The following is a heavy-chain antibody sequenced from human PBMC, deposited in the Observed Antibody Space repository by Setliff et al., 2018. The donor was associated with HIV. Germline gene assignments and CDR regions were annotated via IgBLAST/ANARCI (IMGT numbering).Heavy chain of an antibody. CDR1: GGSISSYF. Sequence: SETLSLTCTVSGGSISSYFWSWIRQPPGKGLEWVGYIYTTGITNYIPSLKSRVTISLDTSKNQFSLKLTSVTAADTAVYYCARGPRPVDVDYYYMDVWGKGTTVTVSS. CDR3: ARGPRPVDVDYYYMDV. V-gene: IGHV4-4*08. CDR2: IYTTGIT. J-gene: IGHJ6*03.